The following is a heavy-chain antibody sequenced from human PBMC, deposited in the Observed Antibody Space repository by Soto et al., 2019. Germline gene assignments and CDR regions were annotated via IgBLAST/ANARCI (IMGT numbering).Heavy chain of an antibody. V-gene: IGHV1-69*01. CDR2: IIPIFGTA. D-gene: IGHD1-20*01. CDR1: GGTFSRYA. CDR3: ARVRITGTTLPLYYYYYGMDV. J-gene: IGHJ6*02. Sequence: QVQLVQSGAEVKKPGPSVKVSCKASGGTFSRYAIIWVRQAPGKGLEWRGGIIPIFGTANYAQKFQGRVTITADESTSTAYMELSSLRSEDTAVYYCARVRITGTTLPLYYYYYGMDVWGQGTTVTVSS.